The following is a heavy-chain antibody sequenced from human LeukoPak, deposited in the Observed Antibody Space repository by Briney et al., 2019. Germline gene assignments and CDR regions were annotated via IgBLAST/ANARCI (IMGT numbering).Heavy chain of an antibody. CDR1: GGTFSSYA. Sequence: SVKVSCKASGGTFSSYAISWVRQAPGQGLEWMGGIIPIFGTANYAQKFQGRVTITTDESTSTAYMELSSLRSEDTAVYYCARAGRYPTYYYYYYMDVWGKGTTVTVSS. J-gene: IGHJ6*03. CDR3: ARAGRYPTYYYYYYMDV. CDR2: IIPIFGTA. D-gene: IGHD1-26*01. V-gene: IGHV1-69*05.